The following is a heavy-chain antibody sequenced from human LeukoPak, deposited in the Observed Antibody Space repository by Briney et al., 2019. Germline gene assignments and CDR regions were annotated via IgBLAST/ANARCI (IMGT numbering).Heavy chain of an antibody. J-gene: IGHJ3*02. CDR3: AREHPHSPAFDI. D-gene: IGHD3-3*02. CDR2: IYTSGST. Sequence: SETLSLTCTVSGGSISSYYWSWIRQPAGKGLEWIGRIYTSGSTNYNPSLKSRVTISVDTSKNQFSLKLSSVTAADTAVYYCAREHPHSPAFDIWGQGTMVTVSS. CDR1: GGSISSYY. V-gene: IGHV4-4*07.